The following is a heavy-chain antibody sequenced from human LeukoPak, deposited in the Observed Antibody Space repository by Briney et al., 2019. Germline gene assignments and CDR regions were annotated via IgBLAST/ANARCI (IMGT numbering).Heavy chain of an antibody. V-gene: IGHV3-30*02. Sequence: PGGSLRLSCAASGFTFSTYGMHWVRQAPGKGLEWVAFIQYDGSNKYYADSVKGRFTISRDNSKNTLYVQMNSLRAEDTAVCYCAKDIYYGSGARSGRYMDVWGKGTTVTISS. CDR3: AKDIYYGSGARSGRYMDV. J-gene: IGHJ6*03. CDR2: IQYDGSNK. D-gene: IGHD3-10*01. CDR1: GFTFSTYG.